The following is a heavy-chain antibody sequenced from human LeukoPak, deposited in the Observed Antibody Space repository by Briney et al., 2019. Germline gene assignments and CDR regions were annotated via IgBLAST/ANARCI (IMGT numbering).Heavy chain of an antibody. CDR3: ARANMVRGVGLFFDRNWFDP. V-gene: IGHV1-2*02. J-gene: IGHJ5*02. Sequence: ASVKVSCKASGYTFTGYYMHWVRQAPGQGLERMGWINPNSGGTNYAQKFQGRVTMTRDTSISTAYMELSGLRSDDTAVYYCARANMVRGVGLFFDRNWFDPWGQGTLVTVSS. CDR2: INPNSGGT. CDR1: GYTFTGYY. D-gene: IGHD3-10*01.